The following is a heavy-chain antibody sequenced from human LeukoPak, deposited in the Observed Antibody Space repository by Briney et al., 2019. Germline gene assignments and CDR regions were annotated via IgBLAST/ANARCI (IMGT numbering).Heavy chain of an antibody. CDR1: GFTFSSYN. CDR3: ARDLGLYDYGGNIDY. V-gene: IGHV3-48*04. J-gene: IGHJ4*02. Sequence: PGGSLRLSCAASGFTFSSYNMHWIRQAPGKGLEWDSYISGSSRTMYYVDSVKGRFTISRDNAKNSLYLQMNSLRAGDTAVYYCARDLGLYDYGGNIDYWGQGTLVTVSS. CDR2: ISGSSRTM. D-gene: IGHD4-23*01.